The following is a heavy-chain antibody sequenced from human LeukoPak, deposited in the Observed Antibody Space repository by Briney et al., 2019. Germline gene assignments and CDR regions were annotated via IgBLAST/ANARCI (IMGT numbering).Heavy chain of an antibody. Sequence: ASVKVSCKASGYTFTSYGISWVRQAPGQGLEWMGWINTNTGNPTYAQGFTGRFVFSLDTSVSTAYLQISSLKAEDTAVYYCARTFNSGYDSDYYYYYMDVWGKGTTVTVSS. J-gene: IGHJ6*03. CDR1: GYTFTSYG. D-gene: IGHD5-12*01. CDR3: ARTFNSGYDSDYYYYYMDV. V-gene: IGHV7-4-1*02. CDR2: INTNTGNP.